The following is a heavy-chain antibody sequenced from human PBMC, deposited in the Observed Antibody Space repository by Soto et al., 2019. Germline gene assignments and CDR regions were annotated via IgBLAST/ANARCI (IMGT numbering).Heavy chain of an antibody. Sequence: GGSLRLSXAASGFTFSSYAMSWVRQAPGKGLEWVSAISGSGGSTYYADSVKGRFTISRDNSKNTLYLQMNSLRAEDTAVYYCAKSTSRRGYCSGGSCPKVGAFDIWGQGTMVTVSS. V-gene: IGHV3-23*01. D-gene: IGHD2-15*01. CDR1: GFTFSSYA. J-gene: IGHJ3*02. CDR2: ISGSGGST. CDR3: AKSTSRRGYCSGGSCPKVGAFDI.